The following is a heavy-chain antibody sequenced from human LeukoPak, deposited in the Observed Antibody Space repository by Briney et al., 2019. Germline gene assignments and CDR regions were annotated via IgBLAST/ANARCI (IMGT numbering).Heavy chain of an antibody. CDR3: AKAYGSGSSDAFDI. V-gene: IGHV3-9*01. CDR1: GFTFDDYA. Sequence: PGRSLRLSCAASGFTFDDYAMHWVRQAPGKGLEWVSGISWNSGSIGYADSVKGRITISRDNAKNSLYLQMNSLRAEDTALYYCAKAYGSGSSDAFDIWGQGTMVTVSS. D-gene: IGHD3-10*01. CDR2: ISWNSGSI. J-gene: IGHJ3*02.